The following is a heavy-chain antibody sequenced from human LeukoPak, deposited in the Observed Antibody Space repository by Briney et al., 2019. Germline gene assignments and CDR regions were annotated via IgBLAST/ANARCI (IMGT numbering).Heavy chain of an antibody. CDR3: AKGSSSGWSKFDY. CDR1: AFTFTSFA. V-gene: IGHV3-23*01. CDR2: IGGSGGGT. Sequence: GGSLRLSCAASAFTFTSFAMTRVRQAPGKGLEWVSTIGGSGGGTFYADSVKGRFTISRDNSKNTLYLQMNSLRVDDTAVYYCAKGSSSGWSKFDYWGQGTLVTVSS. D-gene: IGHD6-19*01. J-gene: IGHJ4*02.